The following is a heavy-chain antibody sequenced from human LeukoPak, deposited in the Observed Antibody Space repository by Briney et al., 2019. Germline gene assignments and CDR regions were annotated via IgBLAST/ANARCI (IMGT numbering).Heavy chain of an antibody. Sequence: ASVKVSCKASGYTFTSYGFSWVRQAPGQGLEWMGGIIPIFGTANYAQKFQGRVTITADESTSTAYMELSSLRSEDTAVYYCARARWGPRGSYFDYWGQGTLVTVSS. CDR2: IIPIFGTA. J-gene: IGHJ4*02. V-gene: IGHV1-69*13. CDR3: ARARWGPRGSYFDY. CDR1: GYTFTSYG. D-gene: IGHD3-16*01.